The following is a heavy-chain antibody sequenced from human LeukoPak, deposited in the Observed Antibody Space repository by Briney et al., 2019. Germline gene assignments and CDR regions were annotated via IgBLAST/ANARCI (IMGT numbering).Heavy chain of an antibody. V-gene: IGHV3-53*01. CDR3: ASNYYDSSGYYYRY. CDR2: IYSGGST. D-gene: IGHD3-22*01. CDR1: GFTVSSNY. Sequence: GGSLRLSCAASGFTVSSNYMSWVRQAPGKGLEWGSVIYSGGSTYYSDSVKGRFTISRDNSKNTLYLQMNSLRAEDTAVYYCASNYYDSSGYYYRYWGQGTLVTVSS. J-gene: IGHJ4*02.